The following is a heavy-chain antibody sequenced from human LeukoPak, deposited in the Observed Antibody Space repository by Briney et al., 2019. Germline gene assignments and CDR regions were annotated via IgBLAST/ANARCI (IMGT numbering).Heavy chain of an antibody. V-gene: IGHV1-18*01. J-gene: IGHJ3*02. D-gene: IGHD3-22*01. CDR1: GYTFTSYG. CDR2: ISAYNGNT. CDR3: ARDQSDEYYYDSSAPRGAFDI. Sequence: ASVKVSCKASGYTFTSYGISWVRQAPGQGLEWMGWISAYNGNTNYAQKLQGRVTMTTDTSTSTAYMELRSLRSDDTAVYYCARDQSDEYYYDSSAPRGAFDIWGQGTMVIVSS.